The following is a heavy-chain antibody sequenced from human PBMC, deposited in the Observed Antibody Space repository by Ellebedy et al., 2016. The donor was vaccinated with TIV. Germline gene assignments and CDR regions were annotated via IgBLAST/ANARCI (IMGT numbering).Heavy chain of an antibody. CDR1: GFTFSSFA. V-gene: IGHV3-33*01. CDR3: ARDRAGIEVAAYFDY. D-gene: IGHD6-19*01. J-gene: IGHJ4*02. Sequence: PGGSLRPSCEASGFTFSSFAMHWVRQAPGKGLEWVAVIWYDGSTQYSADSVKGRFTISRDNSKNTLFLQMNGLRAEDTAVYHCARDRAGIEVAAYFDYWGQGTLVTVSS. CDR2: IWYDGSTQ.